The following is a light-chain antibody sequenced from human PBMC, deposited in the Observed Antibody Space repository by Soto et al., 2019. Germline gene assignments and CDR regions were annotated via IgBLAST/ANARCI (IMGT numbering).Light chain of an antibody. CDR1: SGSVSTSYY. CDR3: VLYMGSGIWV. Sequence: QAVVTQEPSFSVSPGRTVTLTCGLSSGSVSTSYYPSWYQQTPGQAPRTLIYSTNTRSSGVPDRLSGSILGNKDALTITGXXXXXXXXYXCVLYMGSGIWVFGGGTQL. J-gene: IGLJ3*02. CDR2: STN. V-gene: IGLV8-61*01.